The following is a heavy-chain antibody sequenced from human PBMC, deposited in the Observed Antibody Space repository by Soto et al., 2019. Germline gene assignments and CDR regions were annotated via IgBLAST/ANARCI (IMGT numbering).Heavy chain of an antibody. Sequence: LRLSCAASGFTVSSNYMSWVRQAPGKGLEWVSVIYSGGSTYYADSVKGRFTISRDNSKNTLYLQMNSLRAEDTAVYYCARGLNAYYYDSSDLDYFDYWGQGILVTVSS. CDR2: IYSGGST. J-gene: IGHJ4*02. V-gene: IGHV3-53*01. CDR3: ARGLNAYYYDSSDLDYFDY. CDR1: GFTVSSNY. D-gene: IGHD3-22*01.